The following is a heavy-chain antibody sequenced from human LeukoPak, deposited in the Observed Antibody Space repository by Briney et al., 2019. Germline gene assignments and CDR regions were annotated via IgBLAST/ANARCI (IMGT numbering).Heavy chain of an antibody. D-gene: IGHD3-10*01. CDR2: ISHSGSA. CDR3: ARRVKVNYVGWFGEDNYHYYMDV. Sequence: PSETLSLTCAVYGGSFNNYYWSWISQSPDKGLEWIGEISHSGSANYNPSLKSRVTISVDTSKNQFSLKLSSVTAADTAVYYCARRVKVNYVGWFGEDNYHYYMDVWAKGTPVTVSS. CDR1: GGSFNNYY. J-gene: IGHJ6*03. V-gene: IGHV4-34*01.